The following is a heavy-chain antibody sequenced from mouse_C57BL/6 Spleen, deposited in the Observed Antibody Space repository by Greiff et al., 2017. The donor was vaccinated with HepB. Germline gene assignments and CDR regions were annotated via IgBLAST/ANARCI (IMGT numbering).Heavy chain of an antibody. Sequence: QVQLKQSGPELVKPGASVKISCKASGYAFSSSWMNWVKQRPGKGLEWIGRIYPGDGDTNYNGKFKGKATLTADKSSSTAYMQLSSLTSEDSAVYFCARSHYGNYWYFDVWGTGTTVTVSS. V-gene: IGHV1-82*01. J-gene: IGHJ1*03. CDR2: IYPGDGDT. D-gene: IGHD2-1*01. CDR1: GYAFSSSW. CDR3: ARSHYGNYWYFDV.